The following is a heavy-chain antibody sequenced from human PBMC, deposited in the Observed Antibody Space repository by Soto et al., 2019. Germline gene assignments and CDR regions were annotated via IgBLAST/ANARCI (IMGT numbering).Heavy chain of an antibody. V-gene: IGHV3-74*01. Sequence: AGGSLRLSCAASVFTFSMYWMHWVRQVPGKGPEWVSRINDDGISTNYADSVKGRFTISRDNAKNTLCLQMNALRVEDTAVYYCTRATRFTATATGAFWGQGTLVTVSS. CDR1: VFTFSMYW. J-gene: IGHJ4*02. CDR3: TRATRFTATATGAF. D-gene: IGHD2-15*01. CDR2: INDDGIST.